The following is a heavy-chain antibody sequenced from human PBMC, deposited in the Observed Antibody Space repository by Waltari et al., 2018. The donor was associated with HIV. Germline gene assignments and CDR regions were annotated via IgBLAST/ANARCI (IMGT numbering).Heavy chain of an antibody. D-gene: IGHD5-12*01. J-gene: IGHJ2*01. Sequence: EVQLVESGGGLVEPGGPLRLSCAASGFTFSRYWMHWVRQAPGKGLVWVSGINSDGSSTKYADSVKDRFIISRDNAKNTLYLQMNTLRDEDTAVYYCTRVPEVEMATIWYFDLWGRGTLVTVSS. CDR2: INSDGSST. CDR3: TRVPEVEMATIWYFDL. CDR1: GFTFSRYW. V-gene: IGHV3-74*03.